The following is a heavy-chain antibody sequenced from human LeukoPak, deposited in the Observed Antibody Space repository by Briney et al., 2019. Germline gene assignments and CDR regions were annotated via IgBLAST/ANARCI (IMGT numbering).Heavy chain of an antibody. CDR1: GFTFSSYA. Sequence: GGSLRLSCAASGFTFSSYAMSWVRQAPGKGLDWVSAISGSGGNTYYADSMKGRFTISRDNSKNTLYLQMNSLRAEDTAVYYCAKDQYGGNPQYYFDYWGQGTLVTVSS. J-gene: IGHJ4*02. CDR2: ISGSGGNT. D-gene: IGHD4-23*01. V-gene: IGHV3-23*01. CDR3: AKDQYGGNPQYYFDY.